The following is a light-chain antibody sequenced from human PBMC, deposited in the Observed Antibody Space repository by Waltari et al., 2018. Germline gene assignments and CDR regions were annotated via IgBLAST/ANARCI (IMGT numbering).Light chain of an antibody. CDR1: QSVTSY. V-gene: IGKV3-11*01. Sequence: RAGQSVTSYLAGYKQTPGQAPRLRIYDTSNRATGIPARFSGSGFGTDFTLTISSLEPEDFAVYYCQQRRDWPLTFGGGTKVEIK. J-gene: IGKJ4*01. CDR3: QQRRDWPLT. CDR2: DTS.